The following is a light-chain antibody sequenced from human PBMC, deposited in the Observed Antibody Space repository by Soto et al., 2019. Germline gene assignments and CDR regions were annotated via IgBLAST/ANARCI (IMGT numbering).Light chain of an antibody. J-gene: IGKJ4*01. Sequence: EIVLTQSPGTLSLPPGESATLSCRASQSISDSYLAWYQQKPGQAPRLLIYAASTRATGIPDRFSGSGSGTVFTLTNTRLEPEDFAVYHCHHYGRSPTFGGGTKVEIK. V-gene: IGKV3-20*01. CDR1: QSISDSY. CDR2: AAS. CDR3: HHYGRSPT.